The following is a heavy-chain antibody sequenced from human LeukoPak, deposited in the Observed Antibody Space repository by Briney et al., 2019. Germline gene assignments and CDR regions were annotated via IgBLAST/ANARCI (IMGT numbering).Heavy chain of an antibody. V-gene: IGHV1-24*01. D-gene: IGHD4-17*01. CDR3: ATYSYSTTVTSSDY. Sequence: ASVKVSCKVSGYTLTELSMHWVRQAPGKGLEWMGGFDPEDGETIYAQKFQGRVTMTEDTSTDTAYMELSSLRSEDTAVYYCATYSYSTTVTSSDYWGQGTLVTVSS. CDR1: GYTLTELS. J-gene: IGHJ4*02. CDR2: FDPEDGET.